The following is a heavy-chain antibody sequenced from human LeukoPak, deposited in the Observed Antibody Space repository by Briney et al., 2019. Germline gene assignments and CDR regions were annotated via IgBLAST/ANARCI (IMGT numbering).Heavy chain of an antibody. CDR2: IIPIFGTA. CDR3: ARAPVAGTEGYWYFDL. D-gene: IGHD6-19*01. J-gene: IGHJ2*01. CDR1: GGTFSSYA. Sequence: GASVKVSCKASGGTFSSYAISWVRQAPGQGLEWMGGIIPIFGTASYAQKFQGRVTITADESTSTAYMELSSLRSEDTAVYYCARAPVAGTEGYWYFDLWGRGTLVTVSS. V-gene: IGHV1-69*13.